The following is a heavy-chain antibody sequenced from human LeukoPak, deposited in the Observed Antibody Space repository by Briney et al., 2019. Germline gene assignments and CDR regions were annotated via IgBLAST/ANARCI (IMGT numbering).Heavy chain of an antibody. CDR1: GFTFNDYA. CDR3: AKATYGPEDYMDV. D-gene: IGHD3-10*01. CDR2: ISWNSGSI. V-gene: IGHV3-9*01. J-gene: IGHJ6*03. Sequence: QPGRSLRLSCATSGFTFNDYAMYWVRQAPGKGLEWVSGISWNSGSIGYADSVKGRFTISRDNAKNSLYLQMNSLRAEDTALYYCAKATYGPEDYMDVWGKGTTVTISS.